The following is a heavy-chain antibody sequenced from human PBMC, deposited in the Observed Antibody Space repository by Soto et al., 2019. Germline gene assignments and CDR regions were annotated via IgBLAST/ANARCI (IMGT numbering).Heavy chain of an antibody. CDR3: AIEYCSSTSCDRDY. V-gene: IGHV1-69*02. Sequence: QVQLVQSGAEVKKPGSSVKVSCKASGGTFSSYTISWVRQAPGQGLEWMGRIIPILGIANYAQKFQGRVTITADKSTSTAYMELSSLRSEDTAVYYWAIEYCSSTSCDRDYWGQGTLVTVSS. J-gene: IGHJ4*02. CDR1: GGTFSSYT. CDR2: IIPILGIA. D-gene: IGHD2-2*02.